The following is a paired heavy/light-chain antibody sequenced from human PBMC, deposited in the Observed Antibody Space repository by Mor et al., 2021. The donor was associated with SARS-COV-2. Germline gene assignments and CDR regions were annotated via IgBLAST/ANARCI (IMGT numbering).Heavy chain of an antibody. CDR3: ARDRWSGWGSIMDV. V-gene: IGHV3-11*01. D-gene: IGHD7-27*01. CDR1: GFTFSDYY. Sequence: QVQLVESGGGLVKPGGSLRLSCAASGFTFSDYYMSWIRQAPGKGLEWVSYISSSGSTIYYADSVKGRFTISRDNAKNSLYLQMNSLRAEDTAVYYCARDRWSGWGSIMDVWGQGTTVTVSS. CDR2: ISSSGSTI. J-gene: IGHJ6*02.
Light chain of an antibody. CDR1: SSDVGGYNY. Sequence: QSALTQPPSASGSPGQSVTISCTGTSSDVGGYNYVSWYQQHPGKAPKLMIYEVSKRPSGVPDRFSGSKSGNTASLTVSGLQAEDEADYYCSSYAGSNIPVVFGGGTKLTVL. J-gene: IGLJ2*01. CDR2: EVS. CDR3: SSYAGSNIPVV. V-gene: IGLV2-8*01.